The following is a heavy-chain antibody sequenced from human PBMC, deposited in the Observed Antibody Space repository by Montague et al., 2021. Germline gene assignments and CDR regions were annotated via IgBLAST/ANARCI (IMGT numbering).Heavy chain of an antibody. CDR3: ARRLGIRAPFDY. CDR1: RGSISEFY. Sequence: SETLSLTCTVTRGSISEFYWSWIRQSPEKGLEWIGYIYDSGTTNYNPSLKSRVTISADTSMNQFSLNLRSVTAADTAVYFCARRLGIRAPFDYWGQGTLVTVSS. V-gene: IGHV4-59*08. D-gene: IGHD7-27*01. CDR2: IYDSGTT. J-gene: IGHJ4*02.